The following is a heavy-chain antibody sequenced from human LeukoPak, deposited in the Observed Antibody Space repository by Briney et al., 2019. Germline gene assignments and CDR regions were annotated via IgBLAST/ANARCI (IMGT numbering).Heavy chain of an antibody. V-gene: IGHV3-74*01. J-gene: IGHJ4*02. CDR1: GFTFRSYW. CDR2: INTDGSTT. CDR3: TKGAWLDD. Sequence: PGGSLRLSCAASGFTFRSYWMHWVRQAPGKGLVWVSRINTDGSTTDYAHSVKGRFTISRDNSKNTLYVQMNSLRAEDTAIYYCTKGAWLDDWGQGTLVTVSS. D-gene: IGHD3-16*01.